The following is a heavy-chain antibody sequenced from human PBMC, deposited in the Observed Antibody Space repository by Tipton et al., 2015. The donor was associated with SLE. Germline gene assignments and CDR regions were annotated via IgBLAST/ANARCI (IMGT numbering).Heavy chain of an antibody. J-gene: IGHJ1*01. Sequence: SLRLSCAASGFTFDDYVMHWVRQAPGKGLEWVSGISWNSGSIGHADSVKGRFTISRDNAKNSLYLQMNSLRAEDTALYYCAKYDGSSAEYFQHWGQGTLVTVSS. CDR3: AKYDGSSAEYFQH. D-gene: IGHD2-15*01. V-gene: IGHV3-9*01. CDR2: ISWNSGSI. CDR1: GFTFDDYV.